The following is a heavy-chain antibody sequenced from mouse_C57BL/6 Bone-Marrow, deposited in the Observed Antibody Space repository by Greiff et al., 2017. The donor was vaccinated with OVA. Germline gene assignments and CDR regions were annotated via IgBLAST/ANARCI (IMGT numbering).Heavy chain of an antibody. V-gene: IGHV1-4*01. Sequence: QVQLQQSGAELARPGASVKMSCKASGYTFTSYTMHWVKQRPGQGLEWIGYINPSSGYTKYNQKFKDKATLTADKSSSTAYMQLSSLTSEDSAVYYCARKGNGVTTKEGCPYYFDYWGQGTTLTVSS. J-gene: IGHJ2*01. D-gene: IGHD2-2*01. CDR2: INPSSGYT. CDR3: ARKGNGVTTKEGCPYYFDY. CDR1: GYTFTSYT.